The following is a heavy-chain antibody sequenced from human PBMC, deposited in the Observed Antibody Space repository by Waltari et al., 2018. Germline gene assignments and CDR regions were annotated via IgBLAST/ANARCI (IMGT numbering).Heavy chain of an antibody. CDR2: IIPILGTA. Sequence: QVQLVQSGAEVKKPGSSVKVSCKASGGTFSSYAISWVRQAPGQGLEWMGGIIPILGTANYAQKFQGGVTITADESTSTAYMELSSLRSEDTAVYYCARGRICSGYDPFARFDYWGQGTLVTVSS. D-gene: IGHD5-12*01. V-gene: IGHV1-69*12. CDR3: ARGRICSGYDPFARFDY. J-gene: IGHJ4*02. CDR1: GGTFSSYA.